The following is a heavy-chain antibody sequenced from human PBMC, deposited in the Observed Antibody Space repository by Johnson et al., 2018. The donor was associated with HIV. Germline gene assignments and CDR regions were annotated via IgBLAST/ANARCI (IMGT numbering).Heavy chain of an antibody. CDR2: ISSGGNMM. J-gene: IGHJ3*02. Sequence: LRLSCAASGFTFSDYYMNWIRQAPGKGLQWVSYISSGGNMMYYADSVKGRFTISRDNAKNSLYLQMNSLRAEDTAVYYCARDYGDYAHDAFDIWGQGTMVTVSS. V-gene: IGHV3-11*04. CDR3: ARDYGDYAHDAFDI. D-gene: IGHD4-17*01. CDR1: GFTFSDYY.